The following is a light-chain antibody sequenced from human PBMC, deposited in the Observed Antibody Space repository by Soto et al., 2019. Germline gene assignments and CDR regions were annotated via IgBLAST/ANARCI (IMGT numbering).Light chain of an antibody. V-gene: IGLV1-40*01. CDR3: QSYDSSLSAYV. J-gene: IGLJ7*01. CDR2: SNA. Sequence: QSVLTQPPSVSGAPGQRGTISCTCSSSNIGAQYDVHWYQQLPGTAPKLLIYSNANRPSGVPDRFSGSKSGTSASLAITGLQTEDEADYYCQSYDSSLSAYVFGAGTQLTVL. CDR1: SSNIGAQYD.